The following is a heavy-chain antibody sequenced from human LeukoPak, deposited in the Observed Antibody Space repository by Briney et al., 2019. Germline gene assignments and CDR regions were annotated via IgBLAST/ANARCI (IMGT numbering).Heavy chain of an antibody. CDR3: ARDVNLYYDYVWGSSY. J-gene: IGHJ4*02. V-gene: IGHV3-11*04. D-gene: IGHD3-16*01. CDR1: GFTFNNYA. Sequence: GGSLRLSCAASGFTFNNYAMSWVRQAPGKGLEWVSYISSSGSTIYYADSVKGRFTISRDNAKNSLYLQMNSLRAEDTAVYYCARDVNLYYDYVWGSSYWGQGTLVTVSS. CDR2: ISSSGSTI.